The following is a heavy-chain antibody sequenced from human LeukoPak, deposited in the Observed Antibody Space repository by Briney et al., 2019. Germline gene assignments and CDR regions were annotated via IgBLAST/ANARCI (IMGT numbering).Heavy chain of an antibody. Sequence: GGSLRLSCAASGFTFSSYGIHWVRQAPGKGLEWVAVISYDGSNKYYADSVKGRFTISRDNSKNTLYLQMNSLRAEDTAVYYCAKDLAWLVMLDYWGQGTLVTVSS. V-gene: IGHV3-30*18. CDR1: GFTFSSYG. CDR3: AKDLAWLVMLDY. CDR2: ISYDGSNK. D-gene: IGHD6-19*01. J-gene: IGHJ4*02.